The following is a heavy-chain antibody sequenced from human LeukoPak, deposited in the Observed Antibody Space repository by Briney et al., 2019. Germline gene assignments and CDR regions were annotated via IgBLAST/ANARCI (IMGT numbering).Heavy chain of an antibody. V-gene: IGHV3-21*01. D-gene: IGHD3-3*01. J-gene: IGHJ3*02. Sequence: GGSLRLSCAASGFTFSSYSMNWVRQAPGKGLEWVSSISSSSSYIYYADSVKGRFTISRDNAKNSLYLQMNSLRAEDTAMYYCARDPYFDAFDMWGQGTMVTVSS. CDR3: ARDPYFDAFDM. CDR1: GFTFSSYS. CDR2: ISSSSSYI.